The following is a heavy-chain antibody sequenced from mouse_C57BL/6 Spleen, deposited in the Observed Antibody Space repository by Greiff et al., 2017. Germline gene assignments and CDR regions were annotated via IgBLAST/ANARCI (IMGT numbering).Heavy chain of an antibody. J-gene: IGHJ2*01. Sequence: EVHLVESEGGLVQPGSSMKLSCTASGFTFSDYYMAWVRQVPEKGLEWVANINYDGSSTYYLDSLKSRFIISRDNAKNILYLQMSSLKSEDTATYYCARVYYGNYLDYWGQGTTLTVSS. CDR3: ARVYYGNYLDY. CDR1: GFTFSDYY. CDR2: INYDGSST. D-gene: IGHD2-1*01. V-gene: IGHV5-16*01.